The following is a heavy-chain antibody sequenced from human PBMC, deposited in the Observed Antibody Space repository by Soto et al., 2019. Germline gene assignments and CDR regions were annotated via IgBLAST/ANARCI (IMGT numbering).Heavy chain of an antibody. CDR2: ISAYNGNT. CDR3: ARDQTPRIAALWD. V-gene: IGHV1-18*04. D-gene: IGHD6-25*01. J-gene: IGHJ4*02. CDR1: GYTFTSYG. Sequence: QVQLVQSGAEVKKPGASVKVSCKASGYTFTSYGISWVRQAPGQGLEWMGWISAYNGNTNYAQKRQGRVTMTTDTSPRTAYMELRSLGSDDTAVYYCARDQTPRIAALWDWGQGTLVTVSS.